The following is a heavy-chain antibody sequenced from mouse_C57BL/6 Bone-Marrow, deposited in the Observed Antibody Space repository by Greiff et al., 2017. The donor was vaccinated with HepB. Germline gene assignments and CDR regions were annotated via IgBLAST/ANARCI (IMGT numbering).Heavy chain of an antibody. Sequence: QVQLQQSGAELVRPGSSLKMSCKASGYSFPTFWICWVKPRPGHGLEWIGEIYPGGGCTNYNAKFKGKATLTADKSSSTADMQFSSLTSEDSAIYDCAGGRRYAKGCWGQGATVTVS. CDR1: GYSFPTFW. CDR2: IYPGGGCT. CDR3: AGGRRYAKGC. D-gene: IGHD2-12*01. V-gene: IGHV1-63*01. J-gene: IGHJ4*01.